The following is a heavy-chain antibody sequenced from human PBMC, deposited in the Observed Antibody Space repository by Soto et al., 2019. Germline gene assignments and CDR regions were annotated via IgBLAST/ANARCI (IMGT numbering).Heavy chain of an antibody. CDR2: ISSRSSYT. CDR1: GFTFSDYY. CDR3: ARRSREGHYYDY. Sequence: QVQLVESGGGLVKPGGSLRLSCAASGFTFSDYYMSWIRQAPGKGLEWVSYISSRSSYTNYADSVKGRLTISRDNAKNPLHLQRNSLRAEDTAVYHWARRSREGHYYDYWGQGILVTVSS. J-gene: IGHJ4*02. D-gene: IGHD2-2*01. V-gene: IGHV3-11*05.